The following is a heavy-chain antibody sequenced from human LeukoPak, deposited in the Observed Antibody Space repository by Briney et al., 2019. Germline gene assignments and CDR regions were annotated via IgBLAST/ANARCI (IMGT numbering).Heavy chain of an antibody. CDR3: ARHSKSGYTGYESDY. V-gene: IGHV5-51*01. Sequence: GESLKISCKASGYSFTTYWIGWVRQVPGKGLEWVGIIYLADSTAKYSPSFQGQVTISVDKSISTAYLQWSRLEASDTAVFYCARHSKSGYTGYESDYWGQGTLVTVSS. D-gene: IGHD5-12*01. CDR1: GYSFTTYW. CDR2: IYLADSTA. J-gene: IGHJ4*02.